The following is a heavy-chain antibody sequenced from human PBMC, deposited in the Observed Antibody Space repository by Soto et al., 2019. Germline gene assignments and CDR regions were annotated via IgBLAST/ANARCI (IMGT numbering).Heavy chain of an antibody. V-gene: IGHV4-39*01. J-gene: IGHJ6*02. D-gene: IGHD2-21*01. CDR3: ARPGRDEGGYYYYGMDV. CDR1: GGSISSSSYY. CDR2: IYYSGST. Sequence: ETLSLTCTVSGGSISSSSYYWGWIRQPPGKGLEWIGSIYYSGSTYYNPSLKSRVTISVDTSKNQFSLKLSSVTAADTSVYYCARPGRDEGGYYYYGMDVWGQGTTVTVSS.